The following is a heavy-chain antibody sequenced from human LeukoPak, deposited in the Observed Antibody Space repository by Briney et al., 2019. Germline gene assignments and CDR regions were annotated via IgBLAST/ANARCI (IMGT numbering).Heavy chain of an antibody. CDR1: GFTFSSYA. Sequence: GGSLRLSCAASGFTFSSYAMSWVRQAPGKGLEWVSAISGSGGSTYYADSAKGRFTISRDNSKNILYLQMNSLRAEDTAVYYCAKDWEAYCGGDCYSAFDYWGQGILVTVSS. D-gene: IGHD2-21*01. V-gene: IGHV3-23*01. J-gene: IGHJ4*02. CDR3: AKDWEAYCGGDCYSAFDY. CDR2: ISGSGGST.